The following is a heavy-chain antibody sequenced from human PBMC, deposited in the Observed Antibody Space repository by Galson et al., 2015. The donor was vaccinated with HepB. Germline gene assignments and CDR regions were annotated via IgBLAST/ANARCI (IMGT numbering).Heavy chain of an antibody. Sequence: SLRLSCAASGFTVSSNYMSWVRQAPGKGLEWVSVISRGGRTYYADYAKGRFTISRDKSKNTLYLQMNSLRAEDTAVYYCARDGYSSSWYVRYFDLWGRGTLFTVSS. CDR3: ARDGYSSSWYVRYFDL. J-gene: IGHJ2*01. V-gene: IGHV3-66*01. CDR2: ISRGGRT. D-gene: IGHD6-13*01. CDR1: GFTVSSNY.